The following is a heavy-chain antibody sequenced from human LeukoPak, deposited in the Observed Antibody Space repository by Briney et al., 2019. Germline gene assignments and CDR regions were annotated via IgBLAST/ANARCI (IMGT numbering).Heavy chain of an antibody. D-gene: IGHD2-8*01. J-gene: IGHJ4*02. Sequence: SETLSLTRTVSDGSINTYYWSWIRQPAGKGLEWIGHIYTGGSTNYNPSLKSRVTMSLDTSKNQFSLKLSSVTAADTAMYYCARPHSGTVNASTYGVIDYWGQGTLVTVSS. CDR1: DGSINTYY. CDR3: ARPHSGTVNASTYGVIDY. CDR2: IYTGGST. V-gene: IGHV4-4*07.